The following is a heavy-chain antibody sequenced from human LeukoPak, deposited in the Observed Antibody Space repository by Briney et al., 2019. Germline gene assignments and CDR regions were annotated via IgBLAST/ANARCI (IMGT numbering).Heavy chain of an antibody. D-gene: IGHD3-10*01. Sequence: PSETLSLTCTVSGGSMNSYYWRWIRQPPGKGLEWIGYIYSNGRTNYNPSLESRVTMSVETSKNQFSLKLNSVTAADTAVYYCARDLLGRGGSFDYWGQGTLVTVSS. CDR1: GGSMNSYY. V-gene: IGHV4-59*01. CDR3: ARDLLGRGGSFDY. CDR2: IYSNGRT. J-gene: IGHJ4*02.